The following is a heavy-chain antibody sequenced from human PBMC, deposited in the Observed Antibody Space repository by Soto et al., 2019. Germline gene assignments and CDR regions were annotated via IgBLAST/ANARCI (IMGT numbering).Heavy chain of an antibody. CDR2: INSDGSDT. CDR3: ARPAWAAAPNYFDP. J-gene: IGHJ5*02. CDR1: GFTCSTYW. Sequence: GGSLRLSCAASGFTCSTYWMHWVRQAPGKGLVWVSRINSDGSDTTYADSVKGRFTISRDNAKNTLYLQMSSLRAEDTAVYYCARPAWAAAPNYFDPWGQGTLVTVSS. D-gene: IGHD1-7*01. V-gene: IGHV3-74*01.